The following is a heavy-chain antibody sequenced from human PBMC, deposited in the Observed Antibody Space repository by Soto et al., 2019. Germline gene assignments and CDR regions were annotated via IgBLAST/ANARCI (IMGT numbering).Heavy chain of an antibody. CDR1: GFTFSSYS. J-gene: IGHJ6*02. D-gene: IGHD5-18*01. V-gene: IGHV3-21*01. Sequence: EVQLVESGGGLVKPGGSLRLSCAASGFTFSSYSMNWVRQTPGKGLEWVSSINSSSSYIYYADSVKGRFTISRDNAKNAQYLQMNSLRDEDTGVYYCGRDTAMVKYYYGIDVWGPGNPGTVSS. CDR2: INSSSSYI. CDR3: GRDTAMVKYYYGIDV.